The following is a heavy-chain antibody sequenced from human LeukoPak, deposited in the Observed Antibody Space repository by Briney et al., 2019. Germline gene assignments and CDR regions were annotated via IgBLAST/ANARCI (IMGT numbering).Heavy chain of an antibody. V-gene: IGHV4-34*01. J-gene: IGHJ6*02. CDR3: ARDSGWLGSYYYGMDV. CDR2: INHSGST. Sequence: SETLSLTCAVYGGSFSGYYWSWIRQPQGKGLEWIGEINHSGSTNYNPSLKSRVTISVDTSKNQFSLKLSSVTAADTAVYYCARDSGWLGSYYYGMDVWGQGTTVTVSS. D-gene: IGHD6-19*01. CDR1: GGSFSGYY.